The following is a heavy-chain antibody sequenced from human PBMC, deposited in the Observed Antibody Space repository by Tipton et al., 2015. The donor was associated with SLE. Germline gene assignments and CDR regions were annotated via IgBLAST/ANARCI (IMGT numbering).Heavy chain of an antibody. CDR3: ARDLYGGATRLDY. Sequence: TLSLTCTVSGGSISSYYWSWIRQPPGKGLEWIGYIYYSGSTNYNPSLKSRVTISVDTSKNQFSLNLRSVTAADTAVYYCARDLYGGATRLDYWGQGTLVTVSS. CDR1: GGSISSYY. V-gene: IGHV4-59*01. CDR2: IYYSGST. J-gene: IGHJ4*02. D-gene: IGHD1-26*01.